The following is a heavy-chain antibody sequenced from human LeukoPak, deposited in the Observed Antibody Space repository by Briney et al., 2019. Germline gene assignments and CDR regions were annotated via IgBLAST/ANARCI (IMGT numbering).Heavy chain of an antibody. CDR3: AKGPDYDFWSGSEYNWFDP. J-gene: IGHJ5*02. Sequence: GGSLRLSCAASGFTFSSYGMHWVRQAPGKGLEWVAFIRYDGSNKYYADSVKGRFTISRDNSKNTLYLQMNSLRAEDTAVYYCAKGPDYDFWSGSEYNWFDPWGQGTLVTVSS. V-gene: IGHV3-30*02. D-gene: IGHD3-3*01. CDR1: GFTFSSYG. CDR2: IRYDGSNK.